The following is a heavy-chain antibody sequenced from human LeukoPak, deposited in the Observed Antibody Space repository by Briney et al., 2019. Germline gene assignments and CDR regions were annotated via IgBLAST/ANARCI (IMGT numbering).Heavy chain of an antibody. V-gene: IGHV3-7*01. Sequence: GGSLRLSCAAPGFTFSNYWMSWVRQAPGKGLEWVANIKQDGSERYYVDSVRGRFTIPRDNAKNSLFLQIHSLRAEDTAVYYCATALHSSSWSFDYWGQGTLVAVSS. CDR2: IKQDGSER. D-gene: IGHD6-13*01. CDR1: GFTFSNYW. J-gene: IGHJ4*02. CDR3: ATALHSSSWSFDY.